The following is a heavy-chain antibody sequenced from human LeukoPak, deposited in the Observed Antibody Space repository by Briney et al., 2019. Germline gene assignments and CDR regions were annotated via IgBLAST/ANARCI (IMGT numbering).Heavy chain of an antibody. CDR1: GLTFDDYA. D-gene: IGHD5-18*01. Sequence: PGRSLRLSCAASGLTFDDYAMHWVRQAPGKGLEWVSGISWNSGSIGYADSVKGRFTISRDNAKNSLYLQMNSLRAEDTALYYCAKAGNSYGYFFDYWGQGTLVTVSS. J-gene: IGHJ4*02. V-gene: IGHV3-9*01. CDR2: ISWNSGSI. CDR3: AKAGNSYGYFFDY.